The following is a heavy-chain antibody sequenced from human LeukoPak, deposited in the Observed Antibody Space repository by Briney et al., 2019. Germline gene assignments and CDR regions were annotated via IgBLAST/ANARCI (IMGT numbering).Heavy chain of an antibody. J-gene: IGHJ4*02. CDR1: GFTFSSYG. D-gene: IGHD3-10*01. CDR2: ISYDGSNK. Sequence: GGSLRLSCAASGFTFSSYGMHWVRQAPGRGLEWVAVISYDGSNKYYADSVKGRFTISRDNPKNTLYLQMNSLRAEDTAVYYCARVEGGWYYGSATYYFDYWGQGTLVTVSS. CDR3: ARVEGGWYYGSATYYFDY. V-gene: IGHV3-33*05.